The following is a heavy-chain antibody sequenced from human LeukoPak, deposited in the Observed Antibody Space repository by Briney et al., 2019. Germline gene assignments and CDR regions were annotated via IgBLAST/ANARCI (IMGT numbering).Heavy chain of an antibody. D-gene: IGHD3-10*01. V-gene: IGHV3-30-3*01. J-gene: IGHJ4*02. CDR1: GFTFSSYA. CDR3: ARDRDLGYGSGSSPFY. CDR2: ISYDGSNK. Sequence: PGGSLRLSCAASGFTFSSYAMHWVRQAPGKGLEWVAVISYDGSNKYYADSVKGRFTISRDNSKNTLYLQMNSLRAEDTAVYYCARDRDLGYGSGSSPFYWGQGTLVTVSS.